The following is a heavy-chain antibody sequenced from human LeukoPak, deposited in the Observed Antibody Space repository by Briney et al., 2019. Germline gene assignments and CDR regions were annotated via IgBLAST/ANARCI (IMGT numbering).Heavy chain of an antibody. V-gene: IGHV3-33*01. CDR1: GFTFSSFA. Sequence: GGSLRLSCATSGFTFSSFAMRWVRQAPGKGLEWLALIWFDGSSKNYTDSVEGRFTISRDNSKNTLFLQMNSLRAEDTAVYYCARGFYRVRHDQSTYYFVHWGQGTLVSVSS. CDR2: IWFDGSSK. D-gene: IGHD3-16*02. CDR3: ARGFYRVRHDQSTYYFVH. J-gene: IGHJ4*02.